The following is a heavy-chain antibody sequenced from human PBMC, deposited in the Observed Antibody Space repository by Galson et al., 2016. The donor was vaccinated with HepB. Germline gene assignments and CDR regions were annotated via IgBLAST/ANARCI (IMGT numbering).Heavy chain of an antibody. CDR1: GFAFSDTW. V-gene: IGHV3-15*01. D-gene: IGHD3-10*02. Sequence: SLRLSCAASGFAFSDTWMSWVRQAPGKGLEWVGRVKRETEGGTSDYAAPVKGRFTISRDDSKKTVYLQMNSLKTDDTAVYYCATVSGGLPFMWGQGALVTVSS. CDR2: VKRETEGGTS. J-gene: IGHJ4*02. CDR3: ATVSGGLPFM.